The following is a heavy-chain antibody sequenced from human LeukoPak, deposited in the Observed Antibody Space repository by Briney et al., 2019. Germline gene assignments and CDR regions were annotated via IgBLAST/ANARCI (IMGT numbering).Heavy chain of an antibody. D-gene: IGHD6-19*01. Sequence: SSETLSLTCTVSGGSISSYYWSWIRQPPGKGLEWIGYIYYSGSTNYNPSLKSRVTISVDTSKNQFSLKLSSVTAADTAVYYCARGRGIAVAGSFWFDPWGQGTLVTVSS. V-gene: IGHV4-59*01. CDR1: GGSISSYY. CDR2: IYYSGST. J-gene: IGHJ5*02. CDR3: ARGRGIAVAGSFWFDP.